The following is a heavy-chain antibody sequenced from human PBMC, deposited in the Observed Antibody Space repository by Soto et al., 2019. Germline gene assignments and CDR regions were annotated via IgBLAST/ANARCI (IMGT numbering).Heavy chain of an antibody. CDR3: ARTEATTGSGAFDI. V-gene: IGHV1-69*13. CDR1: GGTFSSYA. Sequence: SVKVSCKASGGTFSSYAISWVRQAPGQGLEWMGGIIPIFGTANYAQKFQGRVTITADESTSTAYMELSSLRSEDTAVYYCARTEATTGSGAFDIWGQGTMVTVSS. D-gene: IGHD4-4*01. CDR2: IIPIFGTA. J-gene: IGHJ3*02.